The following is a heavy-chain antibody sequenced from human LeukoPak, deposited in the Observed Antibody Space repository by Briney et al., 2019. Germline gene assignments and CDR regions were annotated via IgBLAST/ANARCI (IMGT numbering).Heavy chain of an antibody. CDR3: AKDPALVGATWRDAFDI. Sequence: AGGSLRLSCAASGFTFSSYWMSWVRQAPGKGLEWVANIKQDGSEKYYVDSVKGRFTISRDNAKNSLYLQMNSLRAEDTAVYYCAKDPALVGATWRDAFDIWGQGTMVTVSS. CDR2: IKQDGSEK. V-gene: IGHV3-7*01. D-gene: IGHD1-26*01. J-gene: IGHJ3*02. CDR1: GFTFSSYW.